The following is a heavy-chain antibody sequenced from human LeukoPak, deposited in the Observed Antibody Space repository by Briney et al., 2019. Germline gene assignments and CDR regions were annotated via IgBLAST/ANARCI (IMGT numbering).Heavy chain of an antibody. CDR3: AKGGVVVVAATYFDY. D-gene: IGHD2-15*01. CDR2: ISWNSGSI. Sequence: QPGRSLRLSCAASGFTFDDYAMHWVRQAPGKGLEWVSGISWNSGSIGYADSVKGRFTISRDNAKNSLYLQMNSLRAEDMALYYCAKGGVVVVAATYFDYWGQGTLVTVSS. CDR1: GFTFDDYA. V-gene: IGHV3-9*03. J-gene: IGHJ4*02.